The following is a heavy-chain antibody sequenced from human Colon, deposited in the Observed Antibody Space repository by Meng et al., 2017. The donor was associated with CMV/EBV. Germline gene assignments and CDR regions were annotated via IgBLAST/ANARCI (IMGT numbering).Heavy chain of an antibody. J-gene: IGHJ4*02. V-gene: IGHV3-21*01. CDR1: GYTFSSYD. Sequence: GESLKISCVASGYTFSSYDMNWVRQAPGKGLEWVSTIAAITSSSDYISYGDSVKGRFTISRDKAKSSMLLQLDSLRAEDTAGYYCARGRFFDHWGQGTLVTVSS. CDR3: ARGRFFDH. CDR2: IAAITSSSDYI. D-gene: IGHD5-24*01.